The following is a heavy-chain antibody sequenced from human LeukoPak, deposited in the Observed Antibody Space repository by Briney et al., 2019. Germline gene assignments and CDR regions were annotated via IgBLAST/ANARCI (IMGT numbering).Heavy chain of an antibody. CDR3: AKLVPSDDFWSGYLGWFDP. CDR2: ISVRGGST. D-gene: IGHD3-3*01. V-gene: IGHV3-23*01. Sequence: PVGALRLSCAASGFTFSSYAMSWVRQAPGGGGECVSAISVRGGSTYYADSVKGRFTISRENPKHTLYLQMNSLRAEDTAVYYCAKLVPSDDFWSGYLGWFDPWGQGTLVTVSS. CDR1: GFTFSSYA. J-gene: IGHJ5*02.